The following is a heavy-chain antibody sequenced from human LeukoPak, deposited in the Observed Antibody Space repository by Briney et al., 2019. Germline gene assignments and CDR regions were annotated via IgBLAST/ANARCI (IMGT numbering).Heavy chain of an antibody. CDR3: ARRIAVAGRGGPYFDY. J-gene: IGHJ4*02. CDR2: IGSISSAI. V-gene: IGHV3-48*04. Sequence: GGSLRLSCAASGFTFSSYSMNWVRQAPGKGLEWVSYIGSISSAIYYADSVKGRFTISRDNAKNSLYLQMNSLRAEDTAVYYCARRIAVAGRGGPYFDYWGQGTLVTVSS. CDR1: GFTFSSYS. D-gene: IGHD6-19*01.